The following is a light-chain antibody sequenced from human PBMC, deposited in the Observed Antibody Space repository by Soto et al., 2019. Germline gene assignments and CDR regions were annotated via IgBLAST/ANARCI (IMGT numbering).Light chain of an antibody. CDR2: GVY. V-gene: IGKV3-20*01. Sequence: EIVLTQSPGTLSLSPGERASLSCRASQSVSSSYLAWYQQKPGQAPKVLISGVYSRATGIADRFSGSGSGTDFTLTISRLEPEDFALYYCQQYGYSPITFGQGTRLEIK. CDR1: QSVSSSY. CDR3: QQYGYSPIT. J-gene: IGKJ5*01.